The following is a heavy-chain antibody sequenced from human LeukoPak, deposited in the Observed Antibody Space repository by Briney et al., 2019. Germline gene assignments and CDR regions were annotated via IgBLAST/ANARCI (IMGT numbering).Heavy chain of an antibody. J-gene: IGHJ4*02. CDR2: INAYNGIT. CDR3: ARAVADTEIDY. D-gene: IGHD6-19*01. V-gene: IGHV1-18*01. CDR1: GYTFTNFG. Sequence: GASVKVSCKASGYTFTNFGISWVRQAPGQGLEWMGWINAYNGITHYAQKFQGRVTMTTDTSTSTAYMELRSLRSDDTAVYYCARAVADTEIDYWGQGTLVTVSS.